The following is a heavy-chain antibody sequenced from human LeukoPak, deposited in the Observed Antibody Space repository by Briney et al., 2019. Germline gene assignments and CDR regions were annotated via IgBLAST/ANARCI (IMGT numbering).Heavy chain of an antibody. CDR1: GGSISSGSYY. V-gene: IGHV4-39*07. CDR2: IYYSGST. CDR3: ATYTEDYSGPAFAP. J-gene: IGHJ5*02. Sequence: PSETLSLTCTISGGSISSGSYYWGWIRQPPGKGLEWIGSIYYSGSTFYNPSLKSRVTISVDTSKNQFSLKLSSVTAADTAVYYCATYTEDYSGPAFAPWGQGTLVIVSS. D-gene: IGHD3-16*01.